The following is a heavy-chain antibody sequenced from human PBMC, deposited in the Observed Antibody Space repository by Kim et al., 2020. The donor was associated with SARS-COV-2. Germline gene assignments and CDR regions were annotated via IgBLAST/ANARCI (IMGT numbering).Heavy chain of an antibody. J-gene: IGHJ4*02. CDR3: ARLDSSSWYFDY. Sequence: RDTPSFQGQVTIPADKSISTAYLQWSSLKASDTAMYYCARLDSSSWYFDYWGQGTLVTVSS. V-gene: IGHV5-51*01. D-gene: IGHD6-13*01.